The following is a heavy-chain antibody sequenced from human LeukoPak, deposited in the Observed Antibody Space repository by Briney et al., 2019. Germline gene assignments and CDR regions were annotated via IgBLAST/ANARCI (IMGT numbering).Heavy chain of an antibody. J-gene: IGHJ4*02. CDR2: IYHSGST. V-gene: IGHV4-38-2*01. Sequence: SSETLSLTCAVSGYSISSGYYWGWIRQPPGKGLEWIGSIYHSGSTYYNPSLKSRVIISVDTSKNQFSLKLSSVTAADTAVYYCARQYCSGGSCYIGYWGQGTLVTVSS. CDR1: GYSISSGYY. CDR3: ARQYCSGGSCYIGY. D-gene: IGHD2-15*01.